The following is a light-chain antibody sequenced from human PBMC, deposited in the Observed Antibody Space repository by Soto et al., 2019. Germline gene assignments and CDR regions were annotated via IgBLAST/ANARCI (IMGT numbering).Light chain of an antibody. CDR2: GAS. V-gene: IGKV3-20*01. CDR1: QSVRSSY. CDR3: QQYGSIPIT. Sequence: EIGLTQSPGTLSLSPGERATLSCRASQSVRSSYLAWYQQKPGQAPRLLIYGASSRATGIPDRFSGSGSGTDFTLTISRPEPEDFSVYYCQQYGSIPITFGQGTRLEIK. J-gene: IGKJ5*01.